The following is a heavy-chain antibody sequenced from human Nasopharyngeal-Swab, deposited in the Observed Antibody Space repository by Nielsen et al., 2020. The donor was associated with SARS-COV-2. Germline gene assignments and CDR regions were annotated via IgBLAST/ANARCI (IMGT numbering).Heavy chain of an antibody. CDR3: ARDSSKVGEPYPNNWFDP. J-gene: IGHJ5*02. V-gene: IGHV3-74*01. Sequence: GESLKISCAASGYTFSSYWMHWVRQAPGKGLVWVSRIDNYGSITDYADSVKGRFTISRDNAKNTLYLQMNSLRAEDTAVYYCARDSSKVGEPYPNNWFDPWGQGTLVTVSS. CDR1: GYTFSSYW. D-gene: IGHD3-10*01. CDR2: IDNYGSIT.